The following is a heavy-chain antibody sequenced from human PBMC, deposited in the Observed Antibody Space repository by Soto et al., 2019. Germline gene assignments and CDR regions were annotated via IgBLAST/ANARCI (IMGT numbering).Heavy chain of an antibody. CDR3: ARGYGSALPLDY. V-gene: IGHV1-69*02. D-gene: IGHD3-10*01. CDR1: GGTFSSYT. CDR2: IIPILGIA. Sequence: QVQLVQSGAEVKKPGSSVKVSCKASGGTFSSYTISWVRQAPGQGLEWMGRIIPILGIANYAQKFQGRVTIPADKSTSTAYMELSSLRSEDTAVYYCARGYGSALPLDYWGQGTLVTVSS. J-gene: IGHJ4*02.